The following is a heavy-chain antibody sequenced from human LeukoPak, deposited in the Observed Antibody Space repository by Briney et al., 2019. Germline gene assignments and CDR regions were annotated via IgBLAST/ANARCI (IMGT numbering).Heavy chain of an antibody. J-gene: IGHJ4*02. CDR1: GGSISSGGYY. CDR3: ARSARSSVLRT. D-gene: IGHD3-10*01. Sequence: SETLSLTCTVSGGSISSGGYYWSWIRQPPGKGLEWIGYIYYTGSTNYNPSLKSRITISLDRSKNQFSLKLRSVTTADTAVYYCARSARSSVLRTWGQGTLVTVSS. V-gene: IGHV4-61*08. CDR2: IYYTGST.